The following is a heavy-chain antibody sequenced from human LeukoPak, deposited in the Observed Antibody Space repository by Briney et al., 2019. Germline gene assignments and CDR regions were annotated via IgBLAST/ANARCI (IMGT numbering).Heavy chain of an antibody. J-gene: IGHJ6*03. CDR2: ISPSGGST. Sequence: ASVKVSCKAFGYTFTSNYMHWVRQAPGQGPEWMGVISPSGGSTTYAQKFQGRVTMTRDTSISTAYMELSRLRSDDTAVYYCARDLTAMAAYYYYYMDVWGKGTTVTISS. V-gene: IGHV1-2*02. D-gene: IGHD5-18*01. CDR1: GYTFTSNY. CDR3: ARDLTAMAAYYYYYMDV.